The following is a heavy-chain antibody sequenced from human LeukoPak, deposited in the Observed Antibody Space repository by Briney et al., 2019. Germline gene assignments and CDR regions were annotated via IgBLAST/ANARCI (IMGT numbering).Heavy chain of an antibody. V-gene: IGHV3-21*01. CDR2: ISSSSSYI. CDR3: ARDGRYYYGSGY. CDR1: GFTSSSYS. D-gene: IGHD3-10*01. Sequence: SGGSLRLSCAASGFTSSSYSMNWVRQAPGKGLEWVSSISSSSSYIYYADSVKGRFTISRDNAKNSLYLQMNSLRAEDTAVYYCARDGRYYYGSGYWGQGTLVTVSS. J-gene: IGHJ4*02.